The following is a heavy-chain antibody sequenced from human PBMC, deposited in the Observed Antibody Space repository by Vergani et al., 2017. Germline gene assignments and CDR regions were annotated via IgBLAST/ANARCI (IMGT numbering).Heavy chain of an antibody. V-gene: IGHV3-23*01. D-gene: IGHD5-18*01. CDR1: GFTFSSYA. CDR3: AKDMGYSYGSLYYYYGMDV. Sequence: EVQLLESGGGLVQPGGSLRLSCAASGFTFSSYAMSWVRQAPGKGLEWVSAISGSGGSTYYADSVKGRFTISRDNAKNSLYLQMNSLRAEDTALYYCAKDMGYSYGSLYYYYGMDVWGQGTTVTVSS. CDR2: ISGSGGST. J-gene: IGHJ6*02.